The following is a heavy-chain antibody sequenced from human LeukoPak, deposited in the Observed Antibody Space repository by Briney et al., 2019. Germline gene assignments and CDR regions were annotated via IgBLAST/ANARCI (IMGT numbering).Heavy chain of an antibody. CDR2: INPSGGST. D-gene: IGHD1-26*01. Sequence: GASVKVSCKASGYTFTSYYMHWVRQAPGQGLVWMGIINPSGGSTSYAQKFQGRVTMTRDTSTSTVYMELSSLRSEDTAVYYCARDFRSYFYFDYWGQGTLVTVSS. CDR1: GYTFTSYY. J-gene: IGHJ4*02. V-gene: IGHV1-46*01. CDR3: ARDFRSYFYFDY.